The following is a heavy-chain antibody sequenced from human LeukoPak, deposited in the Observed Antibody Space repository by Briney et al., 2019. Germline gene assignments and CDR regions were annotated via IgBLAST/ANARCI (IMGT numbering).Heavy chain of an antibody. CDR1: GFTFSSYS. CDR3: ARDEKDGPLWY. D-gene: IGHD2-15*01. V-gene: IGHV3-21*01. Sequence: GGSLRLSCAASGFTFSSYSMNWVRQAPGKGLEWVSSISSSSSYIYYADSVKGRFTISRDNARNFVYLQLNSLRAEDTAIYYCARDEKDGPLWYWGQGILVFVSS. CDR2: ISSSSSYI. J-gene: IGHJ4*02.